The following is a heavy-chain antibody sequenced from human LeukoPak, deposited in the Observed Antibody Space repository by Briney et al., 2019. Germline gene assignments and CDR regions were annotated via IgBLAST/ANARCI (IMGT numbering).Heavy chain of an antibody. J-gene: IGHJ5*02. V-gene: IGHV3-23*01. D-gene: IGHD3-22*01. CDR1: GFTLSSYA. CDR3: AKDLDHSSCYFWANWFDP. CDR2: ISGSGGST. Sequence: PGGSLRLSCAASGFTLSSYAMSWVRQAPGKGLEWVSAISGSGGSTYYADSVKGRFTISRDNSKNTLYVQMNSLRADDTAVYYCAKDLDHSSCYFWANWFDPWGQGTLVTVSS.